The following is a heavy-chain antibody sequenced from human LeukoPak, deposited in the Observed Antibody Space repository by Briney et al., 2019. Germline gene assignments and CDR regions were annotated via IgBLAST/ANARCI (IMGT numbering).Heavy chain of an antibody. D-gene: IGHD6-19*01. CDR1: GYTFTSYG. V-gene: IGHV1-2*02. CDR2: INANSGGT. Sequence: APVKASCKASGYTFTSYGISWVRQSPGHGLEWMGCINANSGGTNYAQKFQGRVTMTRDTSISTAYMDLSRLRSDDTAVYYCARDHPYSSGWYGRVEALDLWGQGTTVTVSS. J-gene: IGHJ3*01. CDR3: ARDHPYSSGWYGRVEALDL.